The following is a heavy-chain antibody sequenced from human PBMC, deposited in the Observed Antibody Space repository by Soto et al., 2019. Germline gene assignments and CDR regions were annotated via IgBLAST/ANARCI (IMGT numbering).Heavy chain of an antibody. V-gene: IGHV3-33*01. D-gene: IGHD3-22*01. CDR1: GFTFSSYG. Sequence: PGGSLRLSCAASGFTFSSYGMHWVRQAPGKGLEWVAVIWHDGSNKYYADSVKGRFTISRDNAKNSLYLQMNSLRAEDTAVYYCARDQLYYNDISGRPLNAFDVWGQGTMVTVSS. CDR2: IWHDGSNK. J-gene: IGHJ3*01. CDR3: ARDQLYYNDISGRPLNAFDV.